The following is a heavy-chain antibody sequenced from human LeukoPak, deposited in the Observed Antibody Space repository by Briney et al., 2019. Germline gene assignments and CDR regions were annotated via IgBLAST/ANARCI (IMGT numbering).Heavy chain of an antibody. J-gene: IGHJ4*02. CDR3: AKDLLAATIDYYFDY. D-gene: IGHD5-12*01. CDR1: GFTFSSYA. V-gene: IGHV3-23*01. Sequence: GGSLRLSCAASGFTFSSYAMSWVRQAPGKGLDWVSVISGSGGRTYYADSVKGRFTISRDNSKNTLYVQMNSLRAEDTAVYYCAKDLLAATIDYYFDYWGQGTLVTVSS. CDR2: ISGSGGRT.